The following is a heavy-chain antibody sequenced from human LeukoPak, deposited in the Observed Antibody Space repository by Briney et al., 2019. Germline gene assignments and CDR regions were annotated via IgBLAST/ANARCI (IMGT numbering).Heavy chain of an antibody. CDR1: GGSFSGHY. D-gene: IGHD3-10*01. CDR2: INHSGST. CDR3: ARPRYGSGSLDS. V-gene: IGHV4-34*01. Sequence: KSSETLSLTSAVYGGSFSGHYWTWIRQPPGKGLEWIGEINHSGSTTYNPSLNSRVTISVDTSKNQFSLRLSSVTAADTAVYYCARPRYGSGSLDSWGQGTLVTVSS. J-gene: IGHJ4*02.